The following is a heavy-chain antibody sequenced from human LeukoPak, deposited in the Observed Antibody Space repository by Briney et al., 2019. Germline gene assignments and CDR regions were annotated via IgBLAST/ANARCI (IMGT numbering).Heavy chain of an antibody. V-gene: IGHV3-30*02. D-gene: IGHD2/OR15-2a*01. CDR3: ARDSGTWFYLQD. CDR2: IRYGGSHQ. Sequence: GGSLRLSCAASGFSFGSYGMHCVRQAPGKGLEWVAFIRYGGSHQFYADSVRGRFTISRDNPKNTLYLQMNSLRGEDTAVYFCARDSGTWFYLQDWGQGTLVTVSS. CDR1: GFSFGSYG. J-gene: IGHJ1*01.